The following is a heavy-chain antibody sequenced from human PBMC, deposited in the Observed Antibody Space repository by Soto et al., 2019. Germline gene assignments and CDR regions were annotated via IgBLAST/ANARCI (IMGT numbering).Heavy chain of an antibody. Sequence: QVQLQESGPGLVKPSETLSLTCTVSGGSISRYYWSWIRQPAGKGLEWIGSIYTSGSTNYNPSLKSQVTMSIDTAKTQFSLRLSSVTVADTAVYYWAREWGIVGSPVGSSFDDWCHGTLVTVSS. D-gene: IGHD1-26*01. CDR2: IYTSGST. J-gene: IGHJ4*01. CDR3: AREWGIVGSPVGSSFDD. V-gene: IGHV4-4*07. CDR1: GGSISRYY.